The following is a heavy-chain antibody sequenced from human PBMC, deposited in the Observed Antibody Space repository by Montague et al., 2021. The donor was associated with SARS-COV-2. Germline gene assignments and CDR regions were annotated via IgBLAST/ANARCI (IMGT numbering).Heavy chain of an antibody. CDR1: GFTFSSYA. D-gene: IGHD3-10*01. V-gene: IGHV3-30-3*01. J-gene: IGHJ4*02. Sequence: SLRLSCAASGFTFSSYAMHWVRQAPGKGLEWVAVISYDGSNKYYADSVKGRFTISRDNSKNTLYLQMNSLRAEDTAVYYCARERGDYGADGGFDFWGQGTLVTVSS. CDR2: ISYDGSNK. CDR3: ARERGDYGADGGFDF.